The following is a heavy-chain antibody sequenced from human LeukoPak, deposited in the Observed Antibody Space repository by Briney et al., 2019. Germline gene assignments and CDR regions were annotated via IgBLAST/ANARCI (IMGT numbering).Heavy chain of an antibody. J-gene: IGHJ4*02. CDR3: ARHLVVVPAALYSVY. CDR2: IYPGDSDT. Sequence: GESLKISCKGSGYSFTSYWIGWVRQMPGKGLGWMGIIYPGDSDTRYSPSFQGQVTISADKSISTAYLQWSSLKASDTAMYYCARHLVVVPAALYSVYWGQGTLVTVSS. D-gene: IGHD2-2*01. CDR1: GYSFTSYW. V-gene: IGHV5-51*01.